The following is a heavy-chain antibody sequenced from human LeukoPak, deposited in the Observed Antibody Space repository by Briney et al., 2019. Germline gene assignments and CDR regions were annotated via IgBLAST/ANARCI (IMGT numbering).Heavy chain of an antibody. CDR3: ARVLAVAGRNWYFDL. Sequence: GGSLRLSCGASGFSFSSYDMHWVRQATGKGLEWVSAIGTAGDTYYSGSVKGRFTISRENAQNSVYLQMNSLRAGDTAVYYCARVLAVAGRNWYFDLWGRGTRVTVSS. CDR1: GFSFSSYD. CDR2: IGTAGDT. D-gene: IGHD6-19*01. J-gene: IGHJ2*01. V-gene: IGHV3-13*04.